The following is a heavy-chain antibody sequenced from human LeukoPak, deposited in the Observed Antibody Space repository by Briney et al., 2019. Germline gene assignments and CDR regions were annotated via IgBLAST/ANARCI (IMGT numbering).Heavy chain of an antibody. CDR1: GFTFSSYS. J-gene: IGHJ4*02. CDR2: ISSSSSTI. CDR3: AREGDSSLDQ. D-gene: IGHD3-16*01. V-gene: IGHV3-48*04. Sequence: GGSLRLSCAASGFTFSSYSMNWVRQAPGKGLEWVSYISSSSSTIYYADSVKGRFTISRDNAKNSLYLQMNSLRAEDTAVYYCAREGDSSLDQWGQGTLVTVSS.